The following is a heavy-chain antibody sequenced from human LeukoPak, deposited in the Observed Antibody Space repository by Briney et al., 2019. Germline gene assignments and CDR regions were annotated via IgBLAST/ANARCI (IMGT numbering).Heavy chain of an antibody. V-gene: IGHV3-30-3*01. Sequence: GGSLRLSCAASGFTFSSYAMHWVRQAPGKGLEWVAVISYDGSNKYYADSVKGRFTISRDNSKNTLYLQMNGLRAEDTAVYYCARTYGDYLENFDYWGQGTLVTVSS. J-gene: IGHJ4*02. D-gene: IGHD4-17*01. CDR1: GFTFSSYA. CDR2: ISYDGSNK. CDR3: ARTYGDYLENFDY.